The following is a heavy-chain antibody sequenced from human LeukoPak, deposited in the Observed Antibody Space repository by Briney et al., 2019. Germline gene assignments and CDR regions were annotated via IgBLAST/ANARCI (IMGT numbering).Heavy chain of an antibody. Sequence: PSETLSLTCTVSGGSISSYYWSWLRQPAGKGLEWIGRTYTSGSTNYNPSLKSRVTMSVDTSKNQFSLKLSSVTAADTAVYYCARDWRDCSSTSCFPNGVDPWGQGTLVTVSS. CDR2: TYTSGST. J-gene: IGHJ5*02. CDR3: ARDWRDCSSTSCFPNGVDP. V-gene: IGHV4-4*07. D-gene: IGHD2-2*01. CDR1: GGSISSYY.